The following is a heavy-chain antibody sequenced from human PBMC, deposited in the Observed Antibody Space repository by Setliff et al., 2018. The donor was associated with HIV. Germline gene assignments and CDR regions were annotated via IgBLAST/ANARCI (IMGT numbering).Heavy chain of an antibody. CDR1: GFTFSTYS. J-gene: IGHJ4*02. Sequence: PGGSLRLSCEASGFTFSTYSMNWVRQAPGKGLEWVSGITWNRAIIAYADSVKGRFTVARDDAENSLYLQMSSLGPEDMGLYYCAKGRDGDLNHFDYWGQGTRVTVSS. D-gene: IGHD4-17*01. CDR3: AKGRDGDLNHFDY. V-gene: IGHV3-9*03. CDR2: ITWNRAII.